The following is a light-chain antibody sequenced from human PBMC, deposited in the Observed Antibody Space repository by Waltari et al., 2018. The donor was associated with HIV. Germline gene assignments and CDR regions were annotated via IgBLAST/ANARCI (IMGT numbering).Light chain of an antibody. CDR2: EES. Sequence: SYELTQLPSVSVSPGQTARITCSGDALPKKYAYWYQHKSGQAPVLVIYEESKRPSGIPERFSGASSGTMATLTISGAQVEDEADYYCYSTDSSGNHRVFGGGTKLTVL. V-gene: IGLV3-10*01. J-gene: IGLJ3*02. CDR1: ALPKKY. CDR3: YSTDSSGNHRV.